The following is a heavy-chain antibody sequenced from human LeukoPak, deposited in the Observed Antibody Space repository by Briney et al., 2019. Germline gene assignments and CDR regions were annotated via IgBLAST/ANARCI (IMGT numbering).Heavy chain of an antibody. Sequence: ASVKVSCKASGYTFTSYYMHWVRQAPGQGLEWMGIINPSGGSTSYAQKFQGRVTMTRDMSTSTVYMELSSLRSEDTAVYYCARVSYYGSGGHYYYMDVWGKGTTVTVSS. CDR1: GYTFTSYY. CDR3: ARVSYYGSGGHYYYMDV. V-gene: IGHV1-46*01. J-gene: IGHJ6*03. CDR2: INPSGGST. D-gene: IGHD3-10*01.